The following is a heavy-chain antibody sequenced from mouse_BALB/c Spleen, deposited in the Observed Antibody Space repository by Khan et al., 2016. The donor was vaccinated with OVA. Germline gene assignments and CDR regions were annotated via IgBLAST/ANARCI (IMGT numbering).Heavy chain of an antibody. Sequence: QVQLKESGPGLVAPSQSLSITCTVSGFSLTSYGVHWVRQPPGKGLEWLGVIWAGGSKNYNSALMSSLSISKDNTRSQVYLKMISLQTEDTAMYYCARLEDIWGQGTTLTVSA. V-gene: IGHV2-9*02. CDR3: ARLEDI. J-gene: IGHJ2*01. D-gene: IGHD1-3*01. CDR2: IWAGGSK. CDR1: GFSLTSYG.